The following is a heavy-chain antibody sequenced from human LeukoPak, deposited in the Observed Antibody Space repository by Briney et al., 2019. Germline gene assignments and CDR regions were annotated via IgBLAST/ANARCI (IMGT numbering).Heavy chain of an antibody. CDR1: GGSISSYY. CDR2: IYYSGST. D-gene: IGHD2-2*01. Sequence: SETLSLTCTVSGGSISSYYWSWIRQPPGKGLEWIGYIYYSGSTNYNPSLKSRVTISVDTSKNQFSLKLSSVTAADTAVYYCAGDTPYAEAPMDVWGKGTTVTVSS. V-gene: IGHV4-59*01. CDR3: AGDTPYAEAPMDV. J-gene: IGHJ6*03.